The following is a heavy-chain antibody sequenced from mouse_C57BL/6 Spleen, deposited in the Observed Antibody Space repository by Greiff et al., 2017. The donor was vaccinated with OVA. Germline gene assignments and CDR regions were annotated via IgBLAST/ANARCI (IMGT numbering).Heavy chain of an antibody. V-gene: IGHV5-6*01. D-gene: IGHD1-1*01. CDR1: GFTFSSYG. CDR2: ISSGGSYT. CDR3: ARQREGDYYGGYYAMDY. Sequence: EVKLVESGGDLVKPGGSLKLSCAASGFTFSSYGMSWVRQTPDKRLEWVATISSGGSYTYYPDSVKGRFTIYRDNAKNTLYLQMSSLKSEDTAMYYCARQREGDYYGGYYAMDYWGQGTSVTVSS. J-gene: IGHJ4*01.